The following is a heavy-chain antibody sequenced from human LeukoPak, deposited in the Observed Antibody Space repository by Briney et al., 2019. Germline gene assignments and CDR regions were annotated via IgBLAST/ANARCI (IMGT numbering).Heavy chain of an antibody. CDR1: GFTFSSYA. D-gene: IGHD3-3*01. Sequence: GGSLRLSCAASGFTFSSYAMHWVRQAPGKGLEWVAVISYDGSNKYYADSVKGRFTISRDNSKNTLYLQMNSLRAEDTAVYYCARDVETRYDFWSYFDYWGQGTLVTVSS. J-gene: IGHJ4*02. V-gene: IGHV3-30-3*01. CDR3: ARDVETRYDFWSYFDY. CDR2: ISYDGSNK.